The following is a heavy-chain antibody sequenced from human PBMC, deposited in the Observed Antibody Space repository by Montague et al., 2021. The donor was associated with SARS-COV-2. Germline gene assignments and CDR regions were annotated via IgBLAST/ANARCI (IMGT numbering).Heavy chain of an antibody. Sequence: SETLSLTCSFSGGSISSYYWSWIRLPQGKPLEWLGYIYYTGETTHNPSLKLLVTISVYTSRSQFSLRLTSVTAADTAVYFCARFWSGYVDKWSQGTLVTVS. J-gene: IGHJ4*02. V-gene: IGHV4-59*01. CDR1: GGSISSYY. CDR3: ARFWSGYVDK. CDR2: IYYTGET. D-gene: IGHD3-3*01.